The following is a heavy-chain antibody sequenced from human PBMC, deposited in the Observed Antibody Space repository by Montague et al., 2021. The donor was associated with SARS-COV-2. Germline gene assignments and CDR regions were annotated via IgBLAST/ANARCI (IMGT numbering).Heavy chain of an antibody. V-gene: IGHV4-59*01. CDR1: GGSITGYY. D-gene: IGHD4-23*01. J-gene: IGHJ3*01. CDR2: SHEGGAV. CDR3: VRAHPYGGPRGAFDL. Sequence: SETLSLTCTVSGGSITGYYWSWLRRSPGKGQERIAYSHEGGAVNYNPSLGSRDTISTDTSKNQRSLKVNSVTAADTAVYYCVRAHPYGGPRGAFDLWGQGTVVTVSS.